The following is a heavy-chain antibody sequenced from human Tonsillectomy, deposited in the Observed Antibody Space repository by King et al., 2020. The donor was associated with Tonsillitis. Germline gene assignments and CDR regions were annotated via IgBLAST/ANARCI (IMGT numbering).Heavy chain of an antibody. CDR3: AKLATVTTCFETDAFDI. CDR1: GFTFSSYG. J-gene: IGHJ3*02. V-gene: IGHV3-30*18. D-gene: IGHD4-17*01. CDR2: ISYDGSNK. Sequence: VQLVESGGGVVQPGRSLRLSCAASGFTFSSYGMHWVRQAPGKGLEWVAVISYDGSNKYYADSVKGRFTISRDNSKNTLYLQMNSLRAEDTAVYYCAKLATVTTCFETDAFDIWGQGTMVTVSS.